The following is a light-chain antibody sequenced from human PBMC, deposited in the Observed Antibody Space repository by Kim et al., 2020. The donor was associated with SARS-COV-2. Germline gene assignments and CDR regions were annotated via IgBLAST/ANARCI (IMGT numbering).Light chain of an antibody. J-gene: IGKJ1*01. V-gene: IGKV3-20*01. CDR3: HQYAASPRT. Sequence: SPGERATLSCRASQSVSSNYLAWYQRKPGQAPRLLIYGASNRATDIPDRFSGSGSGTDFILTISSLGPEDFAVYYCHQYAASPRTFGQGTKVDIK. CDR2: GAS. CDR1: QSVSSNY.